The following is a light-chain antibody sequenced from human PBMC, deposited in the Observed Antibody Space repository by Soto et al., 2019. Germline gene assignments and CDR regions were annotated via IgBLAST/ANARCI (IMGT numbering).Light chain of an antibody. CDR3: QQSYSTPPYT. J-gene: IGKJ2*01. CDR2: GAS. Sequence: DIQMTQSPSSLSAFVGDRVTITCRASRNIGKDLYWYQQKPGRAPKLLIYGASKLISGVPSSFSGSGSGTDFTLSISNIQPEDFATYYCQQSYSTPPYTFVQGTRLEV. CDR1: RNIGKD. V-gene: IGKV1-39*01.